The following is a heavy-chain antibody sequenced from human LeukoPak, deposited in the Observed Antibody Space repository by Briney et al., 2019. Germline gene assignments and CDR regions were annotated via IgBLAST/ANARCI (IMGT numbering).Heavy chain of an antibody. D-gene: IGHD1-26*01. J-gene: IGHJ4*02. Sequence: GGSLRLSCAASGFTFSSYGMHWVRQAPGKGLEWVAVISYDGSNKYYADSVKGRFTISRDNSKNTLYLQMNSLRAEDTAVYYCARGSYNYFDYWGQGTLVTVSS. CDR1: GFTFSSYG. CDR3: ARGSYNYFDY. CDR2: ISYDGSNK. V-gene: IGHV3-30*03.